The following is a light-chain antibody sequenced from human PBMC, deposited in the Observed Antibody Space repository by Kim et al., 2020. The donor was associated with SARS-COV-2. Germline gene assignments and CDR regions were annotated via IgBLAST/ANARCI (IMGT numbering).Light chain of an antibody. Sequence: PGQSITISCTGTSSDVGGYNYVSWYQQHPGKAPKLMIYDVSNRPSGVSNRFSGSKSGNTASLTISGLQAEDEVDYYCSSYTSSSVVFGGGTQLTVL. V-gene: IGLV2-14*03. CDR1: SSDVGGYNY. CDR2: DVS. CDR3: SSYTSSSVV. J-gene: IGLJ2*01.